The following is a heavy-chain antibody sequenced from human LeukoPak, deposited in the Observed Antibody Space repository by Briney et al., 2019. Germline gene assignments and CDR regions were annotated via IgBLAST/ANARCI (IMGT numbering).Heavy chain of an antibody. CDR3: ARALGYCSSTSCYIDY. J-gene: IGHJ4*02. Sequence: SETLSLTCAVYGGSFSGYYWSWMRQPPGKGLEWIGEINHSGSTNYNPSLKSRVTISVDTSKNQFSLKLSSVTAADTAVYYCARALGYCSSTSCYIDYWGQGTLVTVSS. V-gene: IGHV4-34*01. CDR1: GGSFSGYY. CDR2: INHSGST. D-gene: IGHD2-2*02.